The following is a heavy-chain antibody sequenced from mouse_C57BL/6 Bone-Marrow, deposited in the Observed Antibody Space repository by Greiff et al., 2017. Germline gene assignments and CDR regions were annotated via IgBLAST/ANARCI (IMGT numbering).Heavy chain of an antibody. V-gene: IGHV2-2*01. CDR3: ARNEDYGSSWEFAY. Sequence: VQLVESGPGLVQPSQSLSITCTVSGFSLTSYGVHWVRQSPGKGLEWLGVIWSGGSTDYNAAFISRLSISKDNSKSQVFFKKNSLQADDTAIYYCARNEDYGSSWEFAYWGQGTLVTVSA. CDR1: GFSLTSYG. J-gene: IGHJ3*01. D-gene: IGHD1-1*01. CDR2: IWSGGST.